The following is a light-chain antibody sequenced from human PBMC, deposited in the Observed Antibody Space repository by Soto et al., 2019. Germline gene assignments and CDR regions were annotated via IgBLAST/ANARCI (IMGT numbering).Light chain of an antibody. Sequence: QSVLSQPPSTSGTPGQRVTISCSGSSSNIGSNTVNWYQQLPGTAPQLLIYSNNQRPSGVPDRFSGSKSGTSASLAISGLQSEDEADFYCAAWDDSLNGYDFGAGTKVTVL. CDR1: SSNIGSNT. J-gene: IGLJ1*01. CDR2: SNN. CDR3: AAWDDSLNGYD. V-gene: IGLV1-44*01.